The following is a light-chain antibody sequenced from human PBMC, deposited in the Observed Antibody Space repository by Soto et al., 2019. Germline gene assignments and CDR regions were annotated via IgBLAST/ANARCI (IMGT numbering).Light chain of an antibody. V-gene: IGKV1-5*03. J-gene: IGKJ4*01. CDR1: QSISSW. CDR3: QQYESYPMT. CDR2: KAS. Sequence: DSQMTQYPSTLSASIGDRVTITCRAGQSISSWLAWYQQKPGKAPKLLISKASTLQSGVPPRFSGSGSGTEFALTISSLQPDDFATYYSQQYESYPMTFGGGTKVDIK.